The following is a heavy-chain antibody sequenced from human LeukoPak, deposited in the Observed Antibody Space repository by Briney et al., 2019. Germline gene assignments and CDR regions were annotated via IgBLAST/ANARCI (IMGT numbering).Heavy chain of an antibody. Sequence: PSETLSLTCNVSGGSISNSVYYWDWFRQPPGKGLEWIGSLNYGGSTYYNPSLKSRVTISVDTSKNQFSLKLTSVTAADTAVYYCASRRYNIFSFDSWGPGTLLPVSS. V-gene: IGHV4-39*01. CDR3: ASRRYNIFSFDS. D-gene: IGHD3-9*01. CDR1: GGSISNSVYY. J-gene: IGHJ4*02. CDR2: LNYGGST.